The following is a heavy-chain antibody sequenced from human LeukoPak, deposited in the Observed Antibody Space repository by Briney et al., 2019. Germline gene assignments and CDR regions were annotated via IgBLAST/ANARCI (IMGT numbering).Heavy chain of an antibody. Sequence: GGFLRLSCAASGFTFSNVWMSWVRQVPGKGLEWVGRIRSKAAGEATHYAAPVKGTFTISRDDSKNTLYLQMNNLKTEDAAVYYCATSEVLDAFDIWGQGTIITVSS. CDR1: GFTFSNVW. V-gene: IGHV3-15*01. CDR2: IRSKAAGEAT. CDR3: ATSEVLDAFDI. J-gene: IGHJ3*02.